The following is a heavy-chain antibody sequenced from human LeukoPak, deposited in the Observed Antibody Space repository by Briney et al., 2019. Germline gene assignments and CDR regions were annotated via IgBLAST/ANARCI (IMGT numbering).Heavy chain of an antibody. V-gene: IGHV3-21*01. Sequence: GGSLRLSCAASGFTFSGYSMNWVRQAPGKGLEWVSSISSSSSYIYYADSVKGRFTISRDNAKNPLYLQMNSLRAEDTAVYYCARGVVRYFDYWGQGALVSVSS. J-gene: IGHJ4*02. CDR1: GFTFSGYS. D-gene: IGHD3-9*01. CDR3: ARGVVRYFDY. CDR2: ISSSSSYI.